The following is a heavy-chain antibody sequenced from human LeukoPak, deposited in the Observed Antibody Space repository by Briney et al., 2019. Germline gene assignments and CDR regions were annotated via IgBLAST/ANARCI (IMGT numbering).Heavy chain of an antibody. D-gene: IGHD1-26*01. CDR1: GLTFSGSA. Sequence: GGSLKLSCAASGLTFSGSAMHWVRQAPGKGREWVGRTRNKPESYTTEYAASVKGRFIISRDDSKNSLYLQINSLKTSHPTVYYCAGGGSRGGGAFDIWGQGTMVTVSS. J-gene: IGHJ3*02. CDR3: AGGGSRGGGAFDI. V-gene: IGHV3-72*01. CDR2: TRNKPESYTT.